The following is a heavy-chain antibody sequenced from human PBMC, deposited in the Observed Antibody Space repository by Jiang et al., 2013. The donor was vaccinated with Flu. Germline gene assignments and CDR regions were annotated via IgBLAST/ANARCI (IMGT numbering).Heavy chain of an antibody. J-gene: IGHJ4*02. CDR2: ITDSGGNT. Sequence: QLLESGGGLVQPGGSLRLSCAASGFTFSSYAMGWVRQAPGKGLEWVSAITDSGGNTYYADSVKGRFTISRDNSRYTLYLQMNSLRAEDTAVYYCAKRSGSSWGYFDFWGRGTLVTVSS. CDR3: AKRSGSSWGYFDF. V-gene: IGHV3-23*01. CDR1: GFTFSSYA. D-gene: IGHD1-26*01.